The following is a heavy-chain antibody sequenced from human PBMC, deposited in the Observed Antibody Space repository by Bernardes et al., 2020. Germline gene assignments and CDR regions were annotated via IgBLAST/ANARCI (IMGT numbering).Heavy chain of an antibody. D-gene: IGHD6-6*01. CDR3: ASAGHRSSSSRGLDY. CDR2: INPSGGST. J-gene: IGHJ4*02. CDR1: GYTFTSYY. V-gene: IGHV1-46*01. Sequence: ASVKVSCKASGYTFTSYYMHWVRQAPGQGLEWMGIINPSGGSTSYAQKFQGRVTMTRDTSTSTVYMELSSLRSEDTAVYYCASAGHRSSSSRGLDYWGQGTLVTVSS.